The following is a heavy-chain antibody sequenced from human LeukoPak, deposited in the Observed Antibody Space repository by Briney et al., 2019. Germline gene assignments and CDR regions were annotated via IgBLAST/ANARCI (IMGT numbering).Heavy chain of an antibody. CDR1: GGTFSSYA. Sequence: SVKVSCKASGGTFSSYAISWVRQAPGQGLEWMGGIIPIFGTANYAQKFQGRVTITADESTSTAYMELSSLRSEDTAVYYCARDTPLYYHDSSGYYYRGIFDYYYGMDVWGQGTTVTVSS. V-gene: IGHV1-69*13. D-gene: IGHD3-22*01. CDR2: IIPIFGTA. J-gene: IGHJ6*02. CDR3: ARDTPLYYHDSSGYYYRGIFDYYYGMDV.